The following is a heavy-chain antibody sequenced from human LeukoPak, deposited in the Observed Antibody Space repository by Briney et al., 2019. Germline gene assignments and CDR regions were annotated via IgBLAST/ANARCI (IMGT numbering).Heavy chain of an antibody. J-gene: IGHJ6*03. CDR2: ISGSGGNT. CDR1: GFTFSSYA. D-gene: IGHD2-2*01. V-gene: IGHV3-23*01. CDR3: AXXXCTNTSCQGYYYFYNMDV. Sequence: GGSLRLSCATSGFTFSSYAMSWVRQAPGKGLEWVSGISGSGGNTYYADSVKGRFTISRDNSKNTLYLQLNTLRAEDTAVYYCAXXXCTNTSCQGYYYFYNMDVWGKGTTVTISS.